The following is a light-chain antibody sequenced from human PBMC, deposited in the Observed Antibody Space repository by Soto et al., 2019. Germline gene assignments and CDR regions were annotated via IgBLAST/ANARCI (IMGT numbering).Light chain of an antibody. J-gene: IGLJ1*01. Sequence: QSALTQPASVSGSPGQSITISCTGTSSDVGGYNYVSWYQQHPGKAPELIIFEVSYRPSGISNRFSASKSGDQASLTISGHQADYEAEYYCCSYTVSRTHIFGSATKVTVL. CDR2: EVS. CDR3: CSYTVSRTHI. V-gene: IGLV2-14*01. CDR1: SSDVGGYNY.